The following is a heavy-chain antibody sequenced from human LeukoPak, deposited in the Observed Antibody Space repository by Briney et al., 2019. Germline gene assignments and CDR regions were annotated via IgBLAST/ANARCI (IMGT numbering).Heavy chain of an antibody. J-gene: IGHJ4*02. CDR1: GYSISSGYY. CDR3: ARDPGRYCSGGSCGIY. Sequence: SETLSLTCTVSGYSISSGYYWGWIRPPPGKGLEWIGSIYHSGSTYYNPSLKSRVTISVDTSKNQFSLKLSSVTAADTAVYYCARDPGRYCSGGSCGIYWGQGTLVIVSS. V-gene: IGHV4-38-2*02. CDR2: IYHSGST. D-gene: IGHD2-15*01.